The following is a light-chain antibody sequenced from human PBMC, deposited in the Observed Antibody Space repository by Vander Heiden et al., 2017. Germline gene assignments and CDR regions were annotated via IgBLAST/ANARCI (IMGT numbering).Light chain of an antibody. V-gene: IGKV1-33*01. CDR1: QDINNY. CDR2: DAF. Sequence: DIQMTQSPSSLSASVGDRVTITCQASQDINNYLNWYQQKPGKAPKLLIYDAFNSVSAVPSTFTGSGSRTDFTLTISSLQPEDLATYYCRQEDNLPFTFGEGTKVDI. J-gene: IGKJ4*01. CDR3: RQEDNLPFT.